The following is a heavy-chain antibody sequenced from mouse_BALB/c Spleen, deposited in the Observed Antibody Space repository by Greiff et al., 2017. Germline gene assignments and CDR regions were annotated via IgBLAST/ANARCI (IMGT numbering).Heavy chain of an antibody. J-gene: IGHJ4*01. CDR3: ARDCRNAMDY. CDR1: GYTFTSYW. V-gene: IGHV1-69*02. Sequence: QVQLQQPGAELVKPGAPVKLSCKASGYTFTSYWMNWVKQRPGRGLEWIGRIDPSDSETHYNQKFKDKATLTVDKSSSTAYIQLSSLTSEDSAVYYCARDCRNAMDYWGQGTSVTVSS. CDR2: IDPSDSET.